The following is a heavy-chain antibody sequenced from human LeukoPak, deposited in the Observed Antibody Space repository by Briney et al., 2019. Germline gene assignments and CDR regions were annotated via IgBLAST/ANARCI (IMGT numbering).Heavy chain of an antibody. CDR3: ARDSLTYYYDSSGPTDY. D-gene: IGHD3-22*01. V-gene: IGHV3-7*01. J-gene: IGHJ4*02. CDR2: IKQDGSEK. Sequence: GGSLRLSCAASGFTFSSYRMSWVRQAPGKGLEWVANIKQDGSEKYYVDSVKGRFTISRDNAKNSLYLQMNSLRAEDTAVYYCARDSLTYYYDSSGPTDYWGQGTLVTVSS. CDR1: GFTFSSYR.